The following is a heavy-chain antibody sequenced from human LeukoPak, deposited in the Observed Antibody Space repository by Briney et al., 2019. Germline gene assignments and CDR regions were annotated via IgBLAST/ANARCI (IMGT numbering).Heavy chain of an antibody. V-gene: IGHV4-38-2*02. J-gene: IGHJ3*02. CDR1: GYSISSGYY. CDR2: IYRSGST. Sequence: SSETLSLTCTVSGYSISSGYYWGWIRQPPGKGLEWIGSIYRSGSTYYNPSLKSRVTISVDTSKNQFSLKLSSVTAADTAVYYCASALTTKVNAFDIWGQGTMVTVSS. D-gene: IGHD4-11*01. CDR3: ASALTTKVNAFDI.